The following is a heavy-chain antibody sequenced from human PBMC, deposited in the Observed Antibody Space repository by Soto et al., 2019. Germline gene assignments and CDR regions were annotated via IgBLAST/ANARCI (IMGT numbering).Heavy chain of an antibody. D-gene: IGHD2-15*01. V-gene: IGHV1-18*01. Sequence: QVHLVQSGAEEKKPGASVKVSCKASGYTFTSYGITWVRQAPGQGLEWMGWISAHNGNTDYAQKPQGRGIVTRDTSTSTAYMELRSLRSDDTAVYYCARGWYGDYWGQGALVPVSS. CDR2: ISAHNGNT. J-gene: IGHJ4*02. CDR1: GYTFTSYG. CDR3: ARGWYGDY.